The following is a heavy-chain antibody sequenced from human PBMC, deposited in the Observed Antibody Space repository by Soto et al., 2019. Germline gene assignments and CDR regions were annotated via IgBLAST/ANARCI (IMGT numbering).Heavy chain of an antibody. V-gene: IGHV3-7*01. J-gene: IGHJ4*02. Sequence: EVQLVESGGDLVQPGGSLRLSCAASGFAFSGYWMSWVRQAPGKGLEGVANIKQDGSEKYYVDSVKGRFTISRDNAKNSXYXQXNSLRVEDTAVYYCARATSVDAYWGQGTLVTVSS. D-gene: IGHD5-12*01. CDR1: GFAFSGYW. CDR2: IKQDGSEK. CDR3: ARATSVDAY.